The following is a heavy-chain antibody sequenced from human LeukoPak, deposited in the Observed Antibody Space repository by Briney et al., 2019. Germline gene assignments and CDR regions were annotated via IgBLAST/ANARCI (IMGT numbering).Heavy chain of an antibody. CDR1: GGSINSYY. Sequence: SETLSLTCTVSGGSINSYYWNWIRQPPGKGLEWIGYIYHSGSTNYNPSLKSRVTISLDTSKNQFSLKLTSVTAAGTAIYYCARVGGMTTINNAAFDIWGQGTMVTVSS. J-gene: IGHJ3*02. D-gene: IGHD4-4*01. CDR2: IYHSGST. CDR3: ARVGGMTTINNAAFDI. V-gene: IGHV4-59*12.